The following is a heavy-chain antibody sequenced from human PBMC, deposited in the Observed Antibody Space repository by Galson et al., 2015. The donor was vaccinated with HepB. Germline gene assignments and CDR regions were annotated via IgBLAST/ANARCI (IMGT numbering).Heavy chain of an antibody. J-gene: IGHJ6*02. CDR1: GFTVSSNH. D-gene: IGHD5-12*01. Sequence: SLRLSCAASGFTVSSNHMSWVRQAPGKGLEWVSVIYSGGSTNYTDSVKGRFTISRDNSKNTLHLQMHSLRAEDTGVYYCAGDETGSGSDYGWGYYNYGMDVWGQGTTVTVSS. CDR2: IYSGGST. CDR3: AGDETGSGSDYGWGYYNYGMDV. V-gene: IGHV3-66*01.